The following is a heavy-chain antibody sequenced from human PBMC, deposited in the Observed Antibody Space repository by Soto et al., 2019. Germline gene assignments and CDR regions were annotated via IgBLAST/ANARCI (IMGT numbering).Heavy chain of an antibody. D-gene: IGHD3-16*01. J-gene: IGHJ4*02. Sequence: QVQVVESGGGVVQPGRSLRLSCAASGFTFRTYAMHWVRQAPGKGLEWVAVISHDGSNTDYGDSVKGRFTISRDNSKSTLSLQMNSLRPEDTGVYYCAKDAGSTECFFASWGQGTLVSVSS. CDR3: AKDAGSTECFFAS. V-gene: IGHV3-30*18. CDR1: GFTFRTYA. CDR2: ISHDGSNT.